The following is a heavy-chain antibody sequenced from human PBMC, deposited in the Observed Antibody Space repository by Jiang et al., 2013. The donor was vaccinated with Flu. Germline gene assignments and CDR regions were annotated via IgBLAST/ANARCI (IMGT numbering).Heavy chain of an antibody. J-gene: IGHJ5*02. Sequence: CKASGYTFANYYMHWVRQAPGQGLEWVGTINPGGDSTTYAQKFQGRLTVTSDTSTTTVYMELSSLRSEDTAVYYCARDPRYCSGGSCYSPASWFDPWGQGTLVTVSS. V-gene: IGHV1-46*01. D-gene: IGHD2-15*01. CDR2: INPGGDST. CDR1: GYTFANYY. CDR3: ARDPRYCSGGSCYSPASWFDP.